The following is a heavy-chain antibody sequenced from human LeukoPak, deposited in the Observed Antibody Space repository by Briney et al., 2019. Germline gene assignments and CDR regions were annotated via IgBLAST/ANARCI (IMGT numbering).Heavy chain of an antibody. V-gene: IGHV3-23*01. D-gene: IGHD4-17*01. CDR2: ISGSGTST. J-gene: IGHJ4*02. CDR3: AKEERAWDYV. CDR1: GDIFTSYA. Sequence: GGSLRLSCVASGDIFTSYAINWVRQAPGKGLEWVSTISGSGTSTYFADSVKGRFTISRDNSKNTLYLQMNSLRFEDTAVYYCAKEERAWDYVGGQGTLVTVSS.